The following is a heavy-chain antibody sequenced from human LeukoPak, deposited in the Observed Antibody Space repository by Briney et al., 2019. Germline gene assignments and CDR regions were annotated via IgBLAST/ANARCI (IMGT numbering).Heavy chain of an antibody. D-gene: IGHD4-23*01. Sequence: QTGGSLRLSCGATGFTISSYWMHWVHHAPGKGLVWVSRINGDGSSTTYADSVKGRFTISRDNAKNTLYLQMNSLRAEDTAVYYCAKGGTTVVDYWGQGTLVTVSS. J-gene: IGHJ4*02. CDR2: INGDGSST. V-gene: IGHV3-74*03. CDR1: GFTISSYW. CDR3: AKGGTTVVDY.